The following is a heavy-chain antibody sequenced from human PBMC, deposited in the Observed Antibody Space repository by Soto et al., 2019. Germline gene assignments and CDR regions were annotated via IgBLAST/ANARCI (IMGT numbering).Heavy chain of an antibody. V-gene: IGHV3-30*18. CDR2: ISYDGSNK. Sequence: GGSLRLSCAASGFTFSSYGMHWVRQAPGKGLEWVAVISYDGSNKYYADSVKGRFTISRDNSKNTLYLQMNSLRAEDTAVYYCAKGGSFSVLHYFDYWGQGTMVTVYS. CDR3: AKGGSFSVLHYFDY. D-gene: IGHD3-10*02. CDR1: GFTFSSYG. J-gene: IGHJ4*02.